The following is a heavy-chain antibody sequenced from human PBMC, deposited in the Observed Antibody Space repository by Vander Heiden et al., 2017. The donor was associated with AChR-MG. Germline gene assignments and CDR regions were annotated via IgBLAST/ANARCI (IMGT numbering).Heavy chain of an antibody. CDR3: VRGSRPFGSGEDAYGI. V-gene: IGHV1-69*01. Sequence: QVQLVQSGAEVKKPGSSVRVSCKASGGSFKTFFTTWVRQAPGQGLEYMGGVLPIIGTTNYAQKFQGRATITADESTSTSYMELSSLRSDDTAVYYCVRGSRPFGSGEDAYGIWGQGTVVTVSS. J-gene: IGHJ3*01. D-gene: IGHD3-10*01. CDR1: GGSFKTFF. CDR2: VLPIIGTT.